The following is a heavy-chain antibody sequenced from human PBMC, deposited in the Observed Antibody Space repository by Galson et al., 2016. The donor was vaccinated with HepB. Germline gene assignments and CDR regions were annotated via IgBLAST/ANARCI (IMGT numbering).Heavy chain of an antibody. J-gene: IGHJ4*02. D-gene: IGHD3-3*01. CDR2: IKTDGTVS. CDR3: ARGIAIVGAGVDF. Sequence: SLRLSCAASGFNFSPHWMDWVRQVPGKGLVWLSHIKTDGTVSTYVDSVKGRFTVSRDNSKNIVYLQMNSLRADDTAVYYCARGIAIVGAGVDFWGRGTLVTVSS. CDR1: GFNFSPHW. V-gene: IGHV3-74*01.